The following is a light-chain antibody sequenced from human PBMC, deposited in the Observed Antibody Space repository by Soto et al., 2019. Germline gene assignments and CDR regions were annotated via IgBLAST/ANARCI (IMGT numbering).Light chain of an antibody. CDR1: SLDVGGFDY. CDR3: CSYAGSSTYL. Sequence: QSALTQPRSVSGSPGQSVTISCTGTSLDVGGFDYVSWYQQHPGKAPTLIIYDVTQRPSGVPDRFSGFKSGNTASLTISGLDPGDEADYYCCSYAGSSTYLFGTGTKVTVL. V-gene: IGLV2-11*01. CDR2: DVT. J-gene: IGLJ1*01.